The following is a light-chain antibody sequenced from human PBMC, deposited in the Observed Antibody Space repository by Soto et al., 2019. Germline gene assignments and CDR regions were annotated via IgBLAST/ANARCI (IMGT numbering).Light chain of an antibody. Sequence: QSVLTQPASVSGSPGQSITISCTGTSSDVGGYNYVSWYQQHPGKAPKLMIYDVSNRRTGVSNRFSGSKCGNTASLTSSGLQDEDEGVYYCSSYTGSRTLVVFGGGTQLTVL. V-gene: IGLV2-14*01. CDR3: SSYTGSRTLVV. CDR1: SSDVGGYNY. CDR2: DVS. J-gene: IGLJ2*01.